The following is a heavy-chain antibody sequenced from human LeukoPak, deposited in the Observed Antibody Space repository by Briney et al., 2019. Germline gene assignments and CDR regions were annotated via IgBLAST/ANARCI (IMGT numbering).Heavy chain of an antibody. CDR2: INPSGGST. CDR1: GYTLTSYY. Sequence: GASVKVSCKASGYTLTSYYMNWVRQAPGQGLEWMGIINPSGGSTSYAQKFQGRVTMTRDTSTSTVYMELSSLRSEDTAVYYCAREWGISDFDYWGQGTLVTVSS. D-gene: IGHD3-16*01. CDR3: AREWGISDFDY. J-gene: IGHJ4*02. V-gene: IGHV1-46*01.